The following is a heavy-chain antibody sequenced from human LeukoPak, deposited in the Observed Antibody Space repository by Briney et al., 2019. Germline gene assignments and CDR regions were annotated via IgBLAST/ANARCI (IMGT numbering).Heavy chain of an antibody. Sequence: GASVKVSCKVSGYTLTELSMHWVRQAPGQGLEWMGWINPNSGGTNYAQKFQGWVTMTRDTSISTAYMELSRLRSDDTAVYYCAREVYESSWSQRRHFDIWGQGTMVTVSS. CDR2: INPNSGGT. D-gene: IGHD6-13*01. V-gene: IGHV1-2*04. J-gene: IGHJ3*02. CDR3: AREVYESSWSQRRHFDI. CDR1: GYTLTELS.